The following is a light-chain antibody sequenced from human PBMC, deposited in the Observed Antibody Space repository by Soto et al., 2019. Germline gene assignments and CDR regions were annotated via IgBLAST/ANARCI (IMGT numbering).Light chain of an antibody. CDR3: QQYNSYSQT. J-gene: IGKJ1*01. CDR1: QTISSW. Sequence: DIQMTQSPSTLSASVGDRVTITCRASQTISSWLAWYQQNPGKAPKLLIYKASSLESGAPSRFSGSGSGTEFTLTISSLQPDDFATYYCQQYNSYSQTFGQGTKVDSK. V-gene: IGKV1-5*03. CDR2: KAS.